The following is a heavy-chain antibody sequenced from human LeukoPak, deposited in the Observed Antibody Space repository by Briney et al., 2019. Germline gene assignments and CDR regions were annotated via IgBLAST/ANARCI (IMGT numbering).Heavy chain of an antibody. CDR3: ARATVIGTVPVPGFLDV. CDR2: IGTIGDT. Sequence: GGSLRLSCAASGFTFSSYDMHWVRQVAGKGLEWVSSIGTIGDTFYPGSVKGRFTISRENAKNSLYLQMNSLRAGDTAVYYCARATVIGTVPVPGFLDVWGKGTTVTVYS. D-gene: IGHD6-19*01. J-gene: IGHJ6*04. CDR1: GFTFSSYD. V-gene: IGHV3-13*01.